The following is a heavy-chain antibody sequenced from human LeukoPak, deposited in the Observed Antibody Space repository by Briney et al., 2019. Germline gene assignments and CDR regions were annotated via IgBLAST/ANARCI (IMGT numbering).Heavy chain of an antibody. D-gene: IGHD4-17*01. Sequence: ASVKVSCKASGYTFTSYGISWVRQAPGQGLEWMGWISAYNGNTNYAQKLQGRVTMTTDTSTSTAYMELRSLRSDDTAVYYCARDLDDYGDYGYFDYWGQGTLVTVSS. V-gene: IGHV1-18*01. CDR1: GYTFTSYG. J-gene: IGHJ4*02. CDR3: ARDLDDYGDYGYFDY. CDR2: ISAYNGNT.